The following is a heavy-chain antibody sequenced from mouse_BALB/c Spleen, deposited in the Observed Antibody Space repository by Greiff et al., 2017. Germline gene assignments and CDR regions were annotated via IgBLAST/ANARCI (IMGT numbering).Heavy chain of an antibody. CDR2: ISNGGGTT. CDR3: ARSDGYSAWFAY. D-gene: IGHD2-3*01. Sequence: EVQLVESGGGLVQPGGSLKLSCAASGFTFSSYTMSWVRQTPEKRLEWVAYISNGGGTTYYPDIVKGRFIISSDNAKNTLYLQMSSLKSEDTAMYYCARSDGYSAWFAYWGQGTLVTVSA. CDR1: GFTFSSYT. V-gene: IGHV5-12-2*01. J-gene: IGHJ3*01.